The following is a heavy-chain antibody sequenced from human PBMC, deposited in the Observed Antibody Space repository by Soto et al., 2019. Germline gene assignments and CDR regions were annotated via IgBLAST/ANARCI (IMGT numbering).Heavy chain of an antibody. CDR1: GGAFSSYS. CDR2: IIPIFGTA. J-gene: IGHJ4*02. CDR3: AESFPKYYYDSSGYYSFDY. Sequence: PSVKVSCKASGGAFSSYSISWVRQAPGQGLEWMGGIIPIFGTANYAQKFQGRVTITADESTSTADMELSSLRSEDTAVYYCAESFPKYYYDSSGYYSFDYWGQGTLVTVSS. V-gene: IGHV1-69*13. D-gene: IGHD3-22*01.